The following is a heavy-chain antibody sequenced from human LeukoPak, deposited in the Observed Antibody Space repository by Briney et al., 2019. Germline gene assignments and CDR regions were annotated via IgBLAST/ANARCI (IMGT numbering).Heavy chain of an antibody. D-gene: IGHD2-15*01. CDR1: GGSISSSSYY. V-gene: IGHV4-39*07. Sequence: PSETLSLTCTVSGGSISSSSYYWGWIRQPPGKGLEWIGSIYYSGSTYYNPSLKSRVTISVDTSKNQFSLKLSSVTAADTAVYYCARDRDLVVVVPRAYYYGMDVWGQGTTVTVSS. CDR2: IYYSGST. CDR3: ARDRDLVVVVPRAYYYGMDV. J-gene: IGHJ6*02.